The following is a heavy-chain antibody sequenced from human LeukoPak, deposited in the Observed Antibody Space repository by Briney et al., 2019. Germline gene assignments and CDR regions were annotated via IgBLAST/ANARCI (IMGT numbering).Heavy chain of an antibody. Sequence: PSETLSLTCGVSGGSFSGYYCNWIRQAPGKGLEWIGEINHNGSTSSNPSLKSRVTMSVDTSKSRFSLKLNSATAADTAVYYCARGGAPKYYYYGMDVWGQGTTVTVSS. V-gene: IGHV4-34*01. D-gene: IGHD4/OR15-4a*01. CDR1: GGSFSGYY. J-gene: IGHJ6*02. CDR3: ARGGAPKYYYYGMDV. CDR2: INHNGST.